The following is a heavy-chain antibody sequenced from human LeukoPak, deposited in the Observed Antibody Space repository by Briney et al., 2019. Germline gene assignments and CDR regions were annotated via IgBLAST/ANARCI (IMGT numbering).Heavy chain of an antibody. CDR2: ISGSGCST. J-gene: IGHJ6*02. CDR3: ARPLNPTYYYDSSGRPAGMDV. CDR1: GFTFSSYA. D-gene: IGHD3-22*01. Sequence: GGSLRLSCAASGFTFSSYAMSWVRQAPGKGLEWVSAISGSGCSTYYADPVKVRFNISRDNCKNTLYMEMNSLRAEDTAVYYCARPLNPTYYYDSSGRPAGMDVWGQGTTVTVSS. V-gene: IGHV3-23*01.